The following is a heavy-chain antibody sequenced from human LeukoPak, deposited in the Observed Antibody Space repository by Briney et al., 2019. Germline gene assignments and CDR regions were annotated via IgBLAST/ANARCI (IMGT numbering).Heavy chain of an antibody. CDR3: ARYRAARLSRGYYYYMDV. Sequence: SETLSLTCTVSGDSLSGYYWTWVRQPPGKGLESIGYIYHTGSTDYNPSLKNRVTMSLDTSKNQFSLNLSSVTAADTAMYYCARYRAARLSRGYYYYMDVWGKGITVTVSS. V-gene: IGHV4-59*01. D-gene: IGHD3-10*01. J-gene: IGHJ6*03. CDR2: IYHTGST. CDR1: GDSLSGYY.